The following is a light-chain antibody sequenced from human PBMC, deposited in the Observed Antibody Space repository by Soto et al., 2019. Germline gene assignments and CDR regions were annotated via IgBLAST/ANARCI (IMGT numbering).Light chain of an antibody. CDR1: SSDVALYNH. V-gene: IGLV2-14*01. Sequence: QSALTQPASVSGSPGQSITISCTGTSSDVALYNHVSWYQQHPGNAPKLIIYEVSDRPSGVSNRCSGSKSGNTASLTISRLQAEDEAEYYCTSFTTSNTWVFGGGTKLTVL. J-gene: IGLJ3*02. CDR3: TSFTTSNTWV. CDR2: EVS.